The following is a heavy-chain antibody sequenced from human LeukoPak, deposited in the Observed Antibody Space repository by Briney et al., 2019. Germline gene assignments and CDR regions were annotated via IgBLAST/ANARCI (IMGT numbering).Heavy chain of an antibody. D-gene: IGHD3-22*01. CDR2: ISSSSSTI. Sequence: TGGSLRLSCAASGFTFSSYSMNWVRQAPGKGLEWVSYISSSSSTIYYADSVKGRFTISRDNAKNSLYLQMNSLRAEDTAVYYCARATWGRLQYLTMIEGKGAFDIWGQGTMVTVSS. CDR3: ARATWGRLQYLTMIEGKGAFDI. V-gene: IGHV3-48*01. J-gene: IGHJ3*02. CDR1: GFTFSSYS.